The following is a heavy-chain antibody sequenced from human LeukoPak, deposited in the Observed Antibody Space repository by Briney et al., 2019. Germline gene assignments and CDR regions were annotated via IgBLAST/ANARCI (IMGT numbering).Heavy chain of an antibody. CDR1: GYTFTSYD. CDR2: MNPNSGNT. Sequence: ASVKVSCKASGYTFTSYDINWVRQATGQGPEWMGWMNPNSGNTGYAQKFQGRVTMTRNTSISTAYMELSSLRSEDTAVYYCAITMVRGVIRDDAFDIWGQGTTVTVSS. V-gene: IGHV1-8*01. D-gene: IGHD3-10*01. CDR3: AITMVRGVIRDDAFDI. J-gene: IGHJ3*02.